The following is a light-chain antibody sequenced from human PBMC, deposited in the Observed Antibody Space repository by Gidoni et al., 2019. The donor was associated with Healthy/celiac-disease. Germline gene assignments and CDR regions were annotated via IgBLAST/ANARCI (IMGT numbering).Light chain of an antibody. CDR2: DAS. CDR1: QDISNY. CDR3: QQYDNLPYT. Sequence: DIQMTQSPSSLSASVGYRVTITCQASQDISNYLNCYQQKPGKAPKLLIYDASNLETGVPSRFSGSGSGTDFTFTISSLQPEDIATYYCQQYDNLPYTFGQGTKLEIK. V-gene: IGKV1-33*01. J-gene: IGKJ2*01.